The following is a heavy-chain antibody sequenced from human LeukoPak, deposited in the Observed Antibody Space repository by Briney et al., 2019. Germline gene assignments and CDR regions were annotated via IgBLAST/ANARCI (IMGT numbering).Heavy chain of an antibody. CDR3: ARGWPRFDY. V-gene: IGHV6-1*01. Sequence: SQTLSLTFAISGDSVSIKSTAWNWIRQSPSRGLEWLGRTYYGSKWYTGYAVSVKGRITINPDTSKNQFSLQLNSVTPEDTAVYYCARGWPRFDYWGQGTPVTVST. CDR1: GDSVSIKSTA. D-gene: IGHD6-19*01. J-gene: IGHJ4*02. CDR2: TYYGSKWYT.